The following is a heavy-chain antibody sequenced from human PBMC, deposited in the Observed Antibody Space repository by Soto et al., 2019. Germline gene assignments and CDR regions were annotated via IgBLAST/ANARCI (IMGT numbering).Heavy chain of an antibody. Sequence: QVQLQESGPGLVKPSETLSLTCTVSGGSISTYYWSWIRQPPGKGLEWIGYIYYNGNTNYNPSLTSRVTISLDTSNTQFSLRLRSVSAADTALYSCARDVSRYDVWSGPYFFDFWGQGTLVTVSS. CDR2: IYYNGNT. D-gene: IGHD3-3*01. CDR3: ARDVSRYDVWSGPYFFDF. V-gene: IGHV4-59*01. J-gene: IGHJ4*02. CDR1: GGSISTYY.